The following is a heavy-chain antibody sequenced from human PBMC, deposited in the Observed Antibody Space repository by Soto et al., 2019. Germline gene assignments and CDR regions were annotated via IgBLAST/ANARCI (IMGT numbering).Heavy chain of an antibody. V-gene: IGHV4-31*03. CDR2: IYYSGST. D-gene: IGHD3-3*01. Sequence: SETMSLTCTVSGGSLSSGAYYWRWNRQHPGKGLEWIGYIYYSGSTYYNPSLKSRVTISVDTSKNQFSLKLSSVTAADTAVYYCAAEGRFLEDRSDWGQGTLVTVSS. CDR3: AAEGRFLEDRSD. CDR1: GGSLSSGAYY. J-gene: IGHJ4*02.